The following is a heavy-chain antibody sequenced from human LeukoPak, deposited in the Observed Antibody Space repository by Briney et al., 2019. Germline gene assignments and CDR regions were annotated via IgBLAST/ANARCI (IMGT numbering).Heavy chain of an antibody. V-gene: IGHV1-18*01. J-gene: IGHJ5*01. CDR1: TSR. Sequence: TSRISWVRQAPGQGLEWMGWIGTYGGDTYYAQKFQGRITVTTDTSTSTVDMELRNLRSDDTAVYYCARDLWNFYDDSGYNRDFDSWGQGTLVTVSS. D-gene: IGHD3-22*01. CDR2: IGTYGGDT. CDR3: ARDLWNFYDDSGYNRDFDS.